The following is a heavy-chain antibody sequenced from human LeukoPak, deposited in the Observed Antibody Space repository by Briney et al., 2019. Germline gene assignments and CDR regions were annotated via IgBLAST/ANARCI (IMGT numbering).Heavy chain of an antibody. V-gene: IGHV4-4*07. J-gene: IGHJ4*02. CDR2: IYTSGST. CDR3: ARGQYYYGSGSYRFDY. D-gene: IGHD3-10*01. Sequence: SETLSITCTVSGDSISSYYWSWIRQPAGKGLEWIGRIYTSGSTNYNPSPKSRVTMSVDTSKNQFSLKLSSVTAADTAVYYCARGQYYYGSGSYRFDYWGQGTLVTVSS. CDR1: GDSISSYY.